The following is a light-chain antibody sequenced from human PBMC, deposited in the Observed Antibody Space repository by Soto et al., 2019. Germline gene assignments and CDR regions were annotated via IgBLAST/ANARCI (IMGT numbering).Light chain of an antibody. CDR2: GVS. J-gene: IGKJ1*01. Sequence: ELVMTQSPDTLSVSPGERATLLCRASQSVRNNLAWYQQKPGQAPRLLIYGVSTRATGVPARFSGSGSGTDFTLTISSLQPEDFATYYCQQFAISTTFGQGTKVEVK. V-gene: IGKV3-15*01. CDR1: QSVRNN. CDR3: QQFAISTT.